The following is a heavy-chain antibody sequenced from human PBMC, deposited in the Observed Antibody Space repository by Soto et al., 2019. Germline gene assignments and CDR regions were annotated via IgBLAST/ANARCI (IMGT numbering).Heavy chain of an antibody. CDR2: IFSNDEK. Sequence: QVTLKESGPVLVKPTETLTLTCTVSGFSLSNARMGVSWIRQPPGKALEWLAHIFSNDEKSYSPSLKSRLTISKASSYCRVVLTRTNMDPVDSATYYGTRISSTYSTKGGCYKGARNLFDPWGQITMVTVS. V-gene: IGHV2-26*01. CDR3: TRISSTYSTKGGCYKGARNLFDP. D-gene: IGHD2-8*01. J-gene: IGHJ5*02. CDR1: GFSLSNARMG.